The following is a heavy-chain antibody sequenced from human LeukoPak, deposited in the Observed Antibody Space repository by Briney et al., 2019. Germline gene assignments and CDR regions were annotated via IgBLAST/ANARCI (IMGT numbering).Heavy chain of an antibody. J-gene: IGHJ5*02. CDR1: GYTFTNYE. CDR3: ARAYQSYGDNWFDP. Sequence: ASVKVSCKASGYTFTNYEINWVRQATGRGLEWMGWMIPNSGNTGYAQKFQGRVTMTRNTSISTAYMELSSLTSEDTAVYYCARAYQSYGDNWFDPWGQGTLVTVSS. V-gene: IGHV1-8*01. D-gene: IGHD4-17*01. CDR2: MIPNSGNT.